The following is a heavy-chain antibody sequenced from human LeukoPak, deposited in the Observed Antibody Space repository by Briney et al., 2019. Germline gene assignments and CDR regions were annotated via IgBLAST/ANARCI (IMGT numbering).Heavy chain of an antibody. CDR1: GGSLSSYY. V-gene: IGHV4-39*07. CDR3: AREYAGDYDRGWVYFDY. CDR2: IYYSGST. J-gene: IGHJ4*02. D-gene: IGHD4-17*01. Sequence: SETLSLTCTVSGGSLSSYYWGWIRQPPGKGLEWIGTIYYSGSTYYNPSLKSRVTISVDTSKNQFSLKLSSVTAADTAVYYCAREYAGDYDRGWVYFDYWGQGTLVTVSS.